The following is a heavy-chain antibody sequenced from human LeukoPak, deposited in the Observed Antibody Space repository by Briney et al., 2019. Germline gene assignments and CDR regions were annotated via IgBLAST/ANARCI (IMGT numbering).Heavy chain of an antibody. CDR3: ARQARDCSGGTCYESLDY. CDR2: ITYIGST. CDR1: GGSISSYS. Sequence: SETLSLTCTVSGGSISSYSWSWIRQPPGKGLEWIGYITYIGSTKYNPSLKSRAAISVDPSKNQLSLTARSVTAADTAVYYGARQARDCSGGTCYESLDYWGQGTLVTVSS. V-gene: IGHV4-59*08. J-gene: IGHJ4*02. D-gene: IGHD2-15*01.